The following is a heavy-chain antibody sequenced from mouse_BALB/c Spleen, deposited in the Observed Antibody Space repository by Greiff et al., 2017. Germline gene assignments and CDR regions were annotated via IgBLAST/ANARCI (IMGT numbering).Heavy chain of an antibody. CDR3: ATCYYGNYWFAY. J-gene: IGHJ3*01. D-gene: IGHD2-1*01. CDR2: IYPGDGDT. Sequence: VQLQQSGPELVKPGASVKISCKASGYAFSSSWMNWVKQRPGQGLEWIGRIYPGDGDTNYNGKFKGKATLTADKSSSTAYMQLSSLTSVDSAVYFCATCYYGNYWFAYWGQGTLVTVSA. CDR1: GYAFSSSW. V-gene: IGHV1-82*01.